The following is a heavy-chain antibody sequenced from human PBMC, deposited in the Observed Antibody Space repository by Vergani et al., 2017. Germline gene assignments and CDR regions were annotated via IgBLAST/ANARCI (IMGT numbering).Heavy chain of an antibody. CDR2: INPILGIA. CDR3: ASSFITMVRGARENDY. J-gene: IGHJ4*02. V-gene: IGHV1-46*01. CDR1: GYTFTSYY. Sequence: QVQLVQSGAEVKKPGASVKVSCKASGYTFTSYYMHWVRQAPGQGLEWMGIINPILGIANYAQKFQGRVTITADKSTSTAYMELSSLRSEDTAVYYCASSFITMVRGARENDYWGQGTLVTVSS. D-gene: IGHD3-10*01.